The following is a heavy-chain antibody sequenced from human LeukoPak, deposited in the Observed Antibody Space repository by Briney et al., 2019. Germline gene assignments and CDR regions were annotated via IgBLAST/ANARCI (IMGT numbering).Heavy chain of an antibody. CDR3: ARTIAAAGTHNFDY. Sequence: GASVKVSFTASGYTFTSYDINWVRQAPGQGLEWMGWMNPNSGNTGYAQKFQGRVTMTTDTSTSTAYMELRSLRSDDTAVYYCARTIAAAGTHNFDYWGQGTLVTVSS. J-gene: IGHJ4*02. V-gene: IGHV1-8*01. CDR1: GYTFTSYD. D-gene: IGHD6-13*01. CDR2: MNPNSGNT.